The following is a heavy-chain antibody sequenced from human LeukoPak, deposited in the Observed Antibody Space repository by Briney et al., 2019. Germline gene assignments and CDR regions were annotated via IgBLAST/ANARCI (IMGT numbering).Heavy chain of an antibody. CDR3: ASTPPRCSSTSCYGDYYYYYYMDV. J-gene: IGHJ6*03. CDR1: AGTFSSYA. V-gene: IGHV1-69*13. D-gene: IGHD2-2*01. CDR2: IIPIFVTA. Sequence: SVKVSCKASAGTFSSYAISWGRHEPGERVEWMGGIIPIFVTANYAQTFQGRVTITAAESTSTAYMELSSPRSEHTAVYYCASTPPRCSSTSCYGDYYYYYYMDVSGKGTTVTVSS.